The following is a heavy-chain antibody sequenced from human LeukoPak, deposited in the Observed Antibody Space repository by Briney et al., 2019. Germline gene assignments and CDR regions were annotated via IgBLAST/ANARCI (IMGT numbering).Heavy chain of an antibody. CDR3: TREARVGNWFDP. D-gene: IGHD2-2*01. Sequence: ASVKVPCRASGYTFTDYYIHWVRQAPGQGLGWMGWINPDNGGTNYAQKFQGRVTMTRDTSIRTVYMDLSRLRSDDTAVFYCTREARVGNWFDPWGQGTQVTVSS. J-gene: IGHJ5*02. CDR2: INPDNGGT. CDR1: GYTFTDYY. V-gene: IGHV1-2*02.